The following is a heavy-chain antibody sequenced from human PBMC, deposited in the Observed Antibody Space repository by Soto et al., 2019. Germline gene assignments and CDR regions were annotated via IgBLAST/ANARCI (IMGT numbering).Heavy chain of an antibody. Sequence: ASVKVSCKASGYTFTRYTIHWLRQAPGQSLEWMGWINVGNGNTEYSQKFQGRVTITRDTSASTAYMELSSLKSEDMAGYYCARDPMRKAVGGGVWNKNALDIWAKGTMVPVS. CDR3: ARDPMRKAVGGGVWNKNALDI. V-gene: IGHV1-3*01. CDR2: INVGNGNT. D-gene: IGHD1-1*01. J-gene: IGHJ3*02. CDR1: GYTFTRYT.